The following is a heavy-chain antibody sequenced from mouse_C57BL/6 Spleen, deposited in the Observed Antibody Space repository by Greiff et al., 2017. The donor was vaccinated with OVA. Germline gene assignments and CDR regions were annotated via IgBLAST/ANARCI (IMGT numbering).Heavy chain of an antibody. Sequence: EVQLVESGGGLVQPKGSLKLSCAASGFTFNTYAMHWVRQAPGQGLEWVARISSNSSNSATYYADSVKDRFTISRDDSQSMLYLQMNNLETKDTAMYYCVSRGYDRGYAMDYWGQGTSVTVSS. CDR1: GFTFNTYA. CDR3: VSRGYDRGYAMDY. CDR2: ISSNSSNSAT. V-gene: IGHV10-3*01. J-gene: IGHJ4*01. D-gene: IGHD2-14*01.